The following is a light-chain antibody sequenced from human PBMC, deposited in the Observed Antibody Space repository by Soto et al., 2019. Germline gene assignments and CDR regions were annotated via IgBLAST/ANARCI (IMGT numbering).Light chain of an antibody. CDR1: SSDVGSYNL. V-gene: IGLV2-23*02. J-gene: IGLJ1*01. CDR2: EVS. Sequence: QSALTQPASVSGSPGQSITISCTGTSSDVGSYNLVSWYQQHPGKAPKLMIYEVSKRPSGVSTRFSGSKSGNTASLTISVLQAEEEADYYCCSYAGSSSYAFGTGTKVTVL. CDR3: CSYAGSSSYA.